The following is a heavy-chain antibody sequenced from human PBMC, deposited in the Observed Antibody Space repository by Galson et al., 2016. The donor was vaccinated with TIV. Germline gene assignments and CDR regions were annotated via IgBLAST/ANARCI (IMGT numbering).Heavy chain of an antibody. J-gene: IGHJ4*02. CDR1: GYTFITYY. V-gene: IGHV1-46*01. D-gene: IGHD2-21*01. CDR3: AVWSNIYYFAL. Sequence: SVKVSCKASGYTFITYYMHWVRQAPGQGLEWVGVIDPSSGGTTYAQKFQGRVTMTRDTSTSTVYMELSSLRSGDTAVFYCAVWSNIYYFALWGQGTLITVSS. CDR2: IDPSSGGT.